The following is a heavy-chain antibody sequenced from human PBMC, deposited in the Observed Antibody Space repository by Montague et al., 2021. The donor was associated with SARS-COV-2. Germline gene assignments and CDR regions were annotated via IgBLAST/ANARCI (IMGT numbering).Heavy chain of an antibody. J-gene: IGHJ5*02. V-gene: IGHV4-4*07. CDR1: GDSITPYGDSIGGYF. CDR3: SRDACYFGPGRENHGAIDH. Sequence: SETLSLTCSVSGDSITPYGDSIGGYFWSWIRQPAGKGLEWIGRIYANGNFDYNPSLNSRVSMSMDTSKQEFSMRLITVTAADTTVYYCSRDACYFGPGRENHGAIDHWGQGILVTVSS. D-gene: IGHD2-15*01. CDR2: IYANGNF.